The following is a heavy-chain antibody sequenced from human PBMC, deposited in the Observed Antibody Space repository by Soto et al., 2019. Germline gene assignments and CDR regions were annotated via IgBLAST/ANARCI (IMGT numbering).Heavy chain of an antibody. CDR3: AKDPGYYDFWSGYSDY. V-gene: IGHV3-23*01. CDR1: GFTFSNYA. J-gene: IGHJ4*02. CDR2: ISGSGDST. D-gene: IGHD3-3*01. Sequence: DVQVLESGGGLVQPGGSLRLSCAASGFTFSNYAMSWVRQAPGKGLEWVSAISGSGDSTHYADSVKGRFTISRDNSKNTLYLQMNSLRAEGTAVYYCAKDPGYYDFWSGYSDYWGQGTLVTVSS.